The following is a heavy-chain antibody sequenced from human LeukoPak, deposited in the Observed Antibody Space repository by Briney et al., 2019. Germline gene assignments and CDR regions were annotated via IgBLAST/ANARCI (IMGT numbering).Heavy chain of an antibody. CDR3: AKDYPAVAGTPLDY. CDR2: ISSSGSTI. V-gene: IGHV3-48*01. CDR1: GFTFSSYS. Sequence: GGSLRLSCAASGFTFSSYSMNWVRQAPGKGLEWVSYISSSGSTIYYADSVKGRFTISRDNSKNTLYLQMNSPRAEDTAVYYCAKDYPAVAGTPLDYWGQGTLVTVSS. J-gene: IGHJ4*02. D-gene: IGHD6-19*01.